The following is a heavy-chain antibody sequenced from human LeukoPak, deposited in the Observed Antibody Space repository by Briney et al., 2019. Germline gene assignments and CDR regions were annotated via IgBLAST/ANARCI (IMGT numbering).Heavy chain of an antibody. V-gene: IGHV4-38-2*02. CDR1: GYSISSGYY. CDR2: IYHSGST. D-gene: IGHD3-22*01. Sequence: SETPSLTCTVSGYSISSGYYWGWIRQPPGKGLEWIGSIYHSGSTYYNPSLKSRVTISVDTSKNQFSLKLSSVTAADTAVYYCARSGMYYYDSSGILDYWGQGTLVTVSS. CDR3: ARSGMYYYDSSGILDY. J-gene: IGHJ4*02.